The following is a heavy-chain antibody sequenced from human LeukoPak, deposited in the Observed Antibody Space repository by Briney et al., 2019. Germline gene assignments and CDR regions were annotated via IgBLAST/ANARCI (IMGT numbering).Heavy chain of an antibody. Sequence: VKVSCKASGGTFSSYAISGVRQAPGQGLEWMGRIIPILGIANYAQKFQGRVTITADKSTSTAYMELSSLRSEVTAVYYCARESNYYYDISGYYYSYWGQGTLVTVSS. CDR1: GGTFSSYA. CDR3: ARESNYYYDISGYYYSY. J-gene: IGHJ1*01. CDR2: IIPILGIA. D-gene: IGHD3-22*01. V-gene: IGHV1-69*04.